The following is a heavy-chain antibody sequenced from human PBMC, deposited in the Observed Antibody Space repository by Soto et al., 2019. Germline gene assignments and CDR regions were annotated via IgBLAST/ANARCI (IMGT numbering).Heavy chain of an antibody. J-gene: IGHJ4*02. CDR2: IIPIFGRA. D-gene: IGHD3-22*01. CDR3: ARGGSGYTWFNEF. V-gene: IGHV1-69*01. Sequence: QVQLVQSGAEVKTPGSSVTVSCKASGGTFSSFLMGWVRQAPGQGPEWMGGIIPIFGRANYAQRFQGRVTITADESTNTAYMELSSLRSEDTAIYYCARGGSGYTWFNEFWGQGTLVTVSS. CDR1: GGTFSSFL.